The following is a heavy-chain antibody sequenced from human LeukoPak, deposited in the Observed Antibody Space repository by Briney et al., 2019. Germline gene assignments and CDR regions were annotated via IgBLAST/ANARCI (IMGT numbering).Heavy chain of an antibody. V-gene: IGHV3-64*01. CDR3: ARVGGSYGPLNAFDI. CDR2: ISSNGGST. D-gene: IGHD1-26*01. Sequence: GRSLRLSCAASGFTFSSYAMHWVRQAPGKGLEYVSAISSNGGSTYYANSVKGRFTISRDNSKNTLYLQMGSLRAEDMAVYYCARVGGSYGPLNAFDIWGQGTMVTVSS. CDR1: GFTFSSYA. J-gene: IGHJ3*02.